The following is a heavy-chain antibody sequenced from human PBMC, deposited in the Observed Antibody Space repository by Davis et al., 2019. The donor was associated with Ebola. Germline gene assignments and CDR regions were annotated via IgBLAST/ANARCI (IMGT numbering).Heavy chain of an antibody. D-gene: IGHD5-12*01. J-gene: IGHJ4*02. CDR2: IFPVYSEI. V-gene: IGHV5-51*01. CDR3: ARRIVAAQPNYFDR. CDR1: CYHFANHW. Sequence: GESLKISCEGSCYHFANHWIGRLRQMPGTGLEWTAFIFPVYSEISSSPSFQGQVTISADKSINTAYLQWDSLKASDTAMYDCARRIVAAQPNYFDRWGQGTLVTVSS.